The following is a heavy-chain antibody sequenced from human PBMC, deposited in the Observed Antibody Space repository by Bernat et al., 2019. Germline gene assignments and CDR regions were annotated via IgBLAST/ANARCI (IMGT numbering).Heavy chain of an antibody. V-gene: IGHV1-69*01. CDR1: GGTFSSYA. CDR2: IIPIFGTA. Sequence: GSSVKVSCKASGGTFSSYAISWVRQAPGQGLEWMGGIIPIFGTANYAQKFQGRVTITADESTSTAYMELSSLRSEDTAVYYCARGGLPYYYGSGSYYKGTFDYWGQGTLVTVSS. D-gene: IGHD3-10*01. CDR3: ARGGLPYYYGSGSYYKGTFDY. J-gene: IGHJ4*02.